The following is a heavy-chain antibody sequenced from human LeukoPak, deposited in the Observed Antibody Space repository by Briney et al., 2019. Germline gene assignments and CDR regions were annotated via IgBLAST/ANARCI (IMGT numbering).Heavy chain of an antibody. J-gene: IGHJ6*02. CDR2: ISGGGSNI. D-gene: IGHD3-3*01. Sequence: GGSLRLSCAASGFTFTSYAMSWVRQAPGKGLEWVSYISGGGSNIYYADSVKGRFTVSRDDAKNSLYLQMNSLRAEDTAVYYCARTPTYGFWSGYTLDVWGQGTTVTVSS. V-gene: IGHV3-48*03. CDR1: GFTFTSYA. CDR3: ARTPTYGFWSGYTLDV.